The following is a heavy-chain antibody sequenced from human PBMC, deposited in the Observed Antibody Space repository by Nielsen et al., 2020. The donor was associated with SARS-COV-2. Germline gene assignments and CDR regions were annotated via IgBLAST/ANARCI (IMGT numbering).Heavy chain of an antibody. D-gene: IGHD2-2*01. J-gene: IGHJ6*03. V-gene: IGHV4-4*02. CDR3: ARGDLVVVPSPILGLGPFFYYFYLGV. Sequence: SETLSLTCAVSGGSVSSNDWWTCVRQPAGGGDEWFGVVSHRGSINYNPSLKSRVTLSMDKSKRSFSLRLTSVSAADTAVYFCARGDLVVVPSPILGLGPFFYYFYLGVWGKGTTVIVSS. CDR1: GGSVSSNDW. CDR2: VSHRGSI.